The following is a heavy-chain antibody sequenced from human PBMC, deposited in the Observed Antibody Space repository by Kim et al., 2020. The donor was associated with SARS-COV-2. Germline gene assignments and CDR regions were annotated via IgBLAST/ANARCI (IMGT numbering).Heavy chain of an antibody. CDR1: GFTFSDYY. J-gene: IGHJ4*02. CDR2: ISSSSSDT. Sequence: GGSLRLSCAASGFTFSDYYISWIRQAPGKGLEWVSYISSSSSDTNYADSVKGQFTISRDNAKNSLYLQMNSLRAEDTAVYYCARGDYGDNIHYWGQGTLVTVSS. CDR3: ARGDYGDNIHY. V-gene: IGHV3-11*05. D-gene: IGHD4-17*01.